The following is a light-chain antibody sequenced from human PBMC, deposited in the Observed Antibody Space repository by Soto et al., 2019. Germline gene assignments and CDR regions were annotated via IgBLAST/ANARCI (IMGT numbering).Light chain of an antibody. CDR3: QHYDHLPPLT. Sequence: DIQMIKSPSSLSASVGDRVTITCQESPDIKNYLNWYQQKPGKAPKLLIYDVSNLETGVPSRFSGSGSGTHFSLTISSLQPEDVATYYCQHYDHLPPLTFGGGTRVQIK. CDR2: DVS. V-gene: IGKV1-33*01. J-gene: IGKJ4*02. CDR1: PDIKNY.